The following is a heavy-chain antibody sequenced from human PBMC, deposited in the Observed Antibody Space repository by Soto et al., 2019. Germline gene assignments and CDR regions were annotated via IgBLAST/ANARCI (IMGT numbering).Heavy chain of an antibody. D-gene: IGHD3-9*01. J-gene: IGHJ5*02. Sequence: SETLSLTCTVSGGSISSYYWSWIRQPPGKGLEWIGYIYYSGSTNYNPSLKSRVTISVDTSKNQFSLKLSSVTAADTAVYYCAREVYDILTGYYNNNWFDPWGQGTLVTVSS. V-gene: IGHV4-59*01. CDR2: IYYSGST. CDR1: GGSISSYY. CDR3: AREVYDILTGYYNNNWFDP.